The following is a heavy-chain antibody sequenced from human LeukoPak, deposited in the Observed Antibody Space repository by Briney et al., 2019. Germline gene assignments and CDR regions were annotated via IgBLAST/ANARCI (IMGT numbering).Heavy chain of an antibody. CDR3: ARGDCSSTICYSPMDV. V-gene: IGHV4-38-2*02. J-gene: IGHJ6*03. Sequence: SETLSLTCTVSGYSNSSGYYWVWIRQPPGKGLEWIGSIYRSGSTNYNPSLKSRVTISVDTSKNQFSLKVNSVTAADTAVYYCARGDCSSTICYSPMDVWGKGTTVTVSS. D-gene: IGHD2-2*01. CDR2: IYRSGST. CDR1: GYSNSSGYY.